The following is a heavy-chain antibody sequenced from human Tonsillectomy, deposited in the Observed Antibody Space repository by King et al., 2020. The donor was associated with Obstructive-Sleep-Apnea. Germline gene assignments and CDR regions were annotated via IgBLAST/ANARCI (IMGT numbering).Heavy chain of an antibody. J-gene: IGHJ6*02. CDR3: AKDGVGYYDSGSFYGMDV. CDR2: ISYDGSSK. D-gene: IGHD3-10*01. CDR1: GFTFSSYD. Sequence: VQLVESGGGVVQPGRSLRLSCAASGFTFSSYDIHWVRQAPGKGLEWVAVISYDGSSKYYADSVKGRFTISRDNFKNTLHLQMNSLRPEDSAVYYCAKDGVGYYDSGSFYGMDVWGQGTTVTVSS. V-gene: IGHV3-30*18.